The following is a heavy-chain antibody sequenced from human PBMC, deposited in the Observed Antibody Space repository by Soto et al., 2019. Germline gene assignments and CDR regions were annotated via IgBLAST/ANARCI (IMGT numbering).Heavy chain of an antibody. Sequence: GGSLRLSCAASGFTFSSYAMSWVRQAPGKGLEWVSAISGSGGSTYYADSVKGRFTISRDNSKNTLYLQMNSLRAEDTAVYYCAKDRGKSSGWYSSYYYYGMDVWGQGTTVTVSS. CDR1: GFTFSSYA. V-gene: IGHV3-23*01. D-gene: IGHD6-19*01. J-gene: IGHJ6*02. CDR2: ISGSGGST. CDR3: AKDRGKSSGWYSSYYYYGMDV.